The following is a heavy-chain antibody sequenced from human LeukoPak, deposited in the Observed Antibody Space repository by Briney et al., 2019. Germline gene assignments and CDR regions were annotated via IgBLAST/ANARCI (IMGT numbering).Heavy chain of an antibody. CDR2: IYSGGST. CDR1: GFTVSSNY. J-gene: IGHJ4*02. Sequence: GGSLRLSCAASGFTVSSNYMSWVRQAPGKGLEWVSVIYSGGSTYYADSVKGQFTISRDNSKNTLYLQMNSLRAEDTAVYYCARGRRDGYNSFDYWGQGTLVTVSS. V-gene: IGHV3-53*01. D-gene: IGHD5-24*01. CDR3: ARGRRDGYNSFDY.